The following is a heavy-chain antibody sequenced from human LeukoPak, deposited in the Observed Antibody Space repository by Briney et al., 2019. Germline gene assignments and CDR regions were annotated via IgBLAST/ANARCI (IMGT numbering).Heavy chain of an antibody. CDR2: ILLNGNS. J-gene: IGHJ5*02. V-gene: IGHV4-61*02. CDR1: GDSISSGIYS. D-gene: IGHD1-26*01. Sequence: SSETLSLTCSVSGDSISSGIYSWSWIRQPAGKGLEWIVRILLNGNSNHNPSLKSRVSLSIDTSRNEFSLKVTSVTAADSGIYYCAREGGGYYANWFDPWGQGTRVTVSS. CDR3: AREGGGYYANWFDP.